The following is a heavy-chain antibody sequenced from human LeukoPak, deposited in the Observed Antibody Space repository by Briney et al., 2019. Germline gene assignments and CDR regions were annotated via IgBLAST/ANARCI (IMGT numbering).Heavy chain of an antibody. CDR1: GGSISSSNW. D-gene: IGHD3-22*01. V-gene: IGHV4-4*02. CDR2: IYHSGST. CDR3: ARARGYYDSSGYYPTHYFDY. J-gene: IGHJ4*02. Sequence: SETLSLTCAVSGGSISSSNWWSWVRQPPGKGLEWIGEIYHSGSTNYNPSLKSRVTISVDKSKNQFSLKLSSVTAADTAVYYCARARGYYDSSGYYPTHYFDYWGQGTLVTVSS.